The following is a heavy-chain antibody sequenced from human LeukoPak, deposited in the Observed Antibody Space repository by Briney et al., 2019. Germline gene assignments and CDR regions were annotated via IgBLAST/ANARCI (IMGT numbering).Heavy chain of an antibody. CDR3: ARVLDVTMIVVVTRLGAFDY. V-gene: IGHV4-38-2*02. J-gene: IGHJ4*02. D-gene: IGHD3-22*01. CDR1: GYSISSGYY. CDR2: IYHSGST. Sequence: SETLSLTCTVSGYSISSGYYWGWIRQPPGKGLEWIGSIYHSGSTYYNPSLKSRVTISVDTSKNQFSLKLSSVTAADTAVYYCARVLDVTMIVVVTRLGAFDYWGQGTLVTVSS.